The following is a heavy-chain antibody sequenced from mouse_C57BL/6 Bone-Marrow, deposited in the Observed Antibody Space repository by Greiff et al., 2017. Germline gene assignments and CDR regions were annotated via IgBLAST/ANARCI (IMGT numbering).Heavy chain of an antibody. CDR1: GYTFTDYN. Sequence: EVKVVESGPELVKPGASVKIPCKASGYTFTDYNMDWVKQSHGKSLEWIGDINPNNGGTIYNQKFKGKATLTVDKSSSTAYMELCSLTSEDSAVYYCARGWITTWVYFDVWGKGTTLTVSS. D-gene: IGHD1-1*01. V-gene: IGHV1-18*01. J-gene: IGHJ2*01. CDR3: ARGWITTWVYFDV. CDR2: INPNNGGT.